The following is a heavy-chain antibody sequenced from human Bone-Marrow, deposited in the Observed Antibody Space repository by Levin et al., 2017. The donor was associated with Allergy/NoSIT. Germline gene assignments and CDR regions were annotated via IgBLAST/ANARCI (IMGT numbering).Heavy chain of an antibody. D-gene: IGHD5-18*01. CDR2: IVPSTDAT. V-gene: IGHV3-48*01. J-gene: IGHJ6*03. CDR3: AAGRRYSYDNCYYYRDV. Sequence: GGSLRLSCEASGFGFSSYCVNWVRQAPGQGLEWISSIVPSTDATHYADSVKGRFTISRDNAKNSLYLQMNSLRAEDTAVYYCAAGRRYSYDNCYYYRDVWGKGTTVTVSS. CDR1: GFGFSSYC.